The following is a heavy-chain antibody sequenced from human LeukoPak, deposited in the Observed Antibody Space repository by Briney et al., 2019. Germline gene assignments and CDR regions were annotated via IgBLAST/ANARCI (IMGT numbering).Heavy chain of an antibody. CDR2: ISSSSSYI. J-gene: IGHJ4*02. CDR1: GFTFSSYS. D-gene: IGHD2-2*01. V-gene: IGHV3-21*01. CDR3: AREWVVPAAMDY. Sequence: GRSLRLSCAASGFTFSSYSMNWVRQAPGKGLEWVSSISSSSSYIYYADSVKGRFTISRDNAKNSLYLQMNSLRAEDTAVYYCAREWVVPAAMDYWGQGTLVTVSS.